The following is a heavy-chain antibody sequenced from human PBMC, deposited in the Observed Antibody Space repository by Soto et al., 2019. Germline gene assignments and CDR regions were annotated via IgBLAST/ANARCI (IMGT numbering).Heavy chain of an antibody. D-gene: IGHD3-3*01. Sequence: EALSLASNDSGESIRNSGNDWGWIRRPPGKGLEWIGTMDYSGDTSYNPSLRSRVTISADTSKNQFSLRMISVSVADTAVYYCARRPPLYALESSRFDFWGQGALVTVSS. CDR2: MDYSGDT. V-gene: IGHV4-39*01. CDR3: ARRPPLYALESSRFDF. J-gene: IGHJ4*02. CDR1: GESIRNSGND.